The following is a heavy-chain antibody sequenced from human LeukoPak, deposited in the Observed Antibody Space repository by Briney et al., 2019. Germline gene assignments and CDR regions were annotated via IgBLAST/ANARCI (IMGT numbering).Heavy chain of an antibody. CDR2: IYSGGST. D-gene: IGHD4-17*01. CDR3: ARDGNGDYGFDY. Sequence: GGSLRLSCAASVFTFSSYCMHWVRQAPWKGLEWVSVIYSGGSTYYADSVKGRFTISRDNSKNTLYLQMNSLRAEDTAVYYCARDGNGDYGFDYWGQGTLVTVSS. V-gene: IGHV3-53*01. CDR1: VFTFSSYC. J-gene: IGHJ4*02.